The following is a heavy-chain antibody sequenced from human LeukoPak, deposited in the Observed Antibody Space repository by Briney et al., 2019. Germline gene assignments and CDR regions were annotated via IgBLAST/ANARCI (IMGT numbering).Heavy chain of an antibody. Sequence: PGGSLRLSCAASGFTFDEYAMHWVRQTPRRGLECVSGNSWNSVTIPYADSVKGRFTISRDNAKNSLYLQMNSLRTDDMALYYCARADSSDRAFDYWGQGTLVTVSS. CDR3: ARADSSDRAFDY. V-gene: IGHV3-9*03. CDR1: GFTFDEYA. J-gene: IGHJ4*02. D-gene: IGHD6-19*01. CDR2: NSWNSVTI.